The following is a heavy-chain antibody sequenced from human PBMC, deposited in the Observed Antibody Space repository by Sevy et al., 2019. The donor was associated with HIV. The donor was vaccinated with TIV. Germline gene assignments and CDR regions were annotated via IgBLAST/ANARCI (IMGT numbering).Heavy chain of an antibody. D-gene: IGHD3-3*01. CDR2: IVVGSGST. Sequence: ASVKVSCKASAFTFSTSAVQWVRQSRGQRLEWIGWIVVGSGSTNYAQMFQGRVTFTRDMSTNTAYMGMSSLRSGDTAVYYCAATSDTIFGVVLMNNWFDPWGQGTLVTVSS. CDR1: AFTFSTSA. V-gene: IGHV1-58*01. J-gene: IGHJ5*02. CDR3: AATSDTIFGVVLMNNWFDP.